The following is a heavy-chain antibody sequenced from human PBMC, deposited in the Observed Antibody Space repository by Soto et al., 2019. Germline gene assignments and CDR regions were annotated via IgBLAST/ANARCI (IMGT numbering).Heavy chain of an antibody. CDR2: IYSGGST. CDR1: GFTVSSNY. Sequence: GSLRLSCAASGFTVSSNYMSWVRQAPGKGLEWVSVIYSGGSTYYADSVKGRFTISRDNSKNTLYLQMSSLRAEDTAVYYCARGGPGDYYYGMAVWGQGTTVTVSS. D-gene: IGHD1-1*01. J-gene: IGHJ6*02. CDR3: ARGGPGDYYYGMAV. V-gene: IGHV3-53*01.